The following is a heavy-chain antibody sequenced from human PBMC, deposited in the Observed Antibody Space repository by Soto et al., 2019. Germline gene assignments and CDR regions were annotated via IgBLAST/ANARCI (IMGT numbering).Heavy chain of an antibody. CDR3: AKDIYEYYYGSGSYYPTYYYYGMDV. D-gene: IGHD3-10*01. J-gene: IGHJ6*02. V-gene: IGHV3-30*18. CDR1: GFTFSSYG. Sequence: GGSLRLSCAASGFTFSSYGMHWVRQAPGKGLEWVAVISYDGSNKYYADSVKGRFTISRDNSKNTLYLQMNSLRAEDTAVYYCAKDIYEYYYGSGSYYPTYYYYGMDVWGQGTTVTVPS. CDR2: ISYDGSNK.